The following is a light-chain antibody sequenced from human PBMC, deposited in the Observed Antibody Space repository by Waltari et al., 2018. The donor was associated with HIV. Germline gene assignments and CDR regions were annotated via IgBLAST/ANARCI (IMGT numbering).Light chain of an antibody. CDR2: DSS. CDR3: HQRSTWPRGT. J-gene: IGKJ3*01. CDR1: QSVSNY. V-gene: IGKV3-11*01. Sequence: EIVLTQSPATLSLSPGERATLSCRASQSVSNYLAWYQQKPGQAPRLLIYDSSNRATGIPARFSGSGSGSDFTLTISRLEPEDFAVYFCHQRSTWPRGTFGPGTKVDIK.